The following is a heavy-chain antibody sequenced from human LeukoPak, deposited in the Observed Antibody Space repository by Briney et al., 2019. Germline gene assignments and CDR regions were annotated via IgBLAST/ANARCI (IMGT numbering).Heavy chain of an antibody. CDR3: ARGSPMVRGVTNWFDP. CDR2: INHSGST. V-gene: IGHV4-34*01. J-gene: IGHJ5*02. Sequence: ASETLSLTCSVSGDSISSYYWSWIRQPPGKGLEWIGEINHSGSTNYNPSLKSRVTISVDTSKNQFSLKLSSVTAADTAVYYCARGSPMVRGVTNWFDPWGQGTLVTISS. D-gene: IGHD3-10*01. CDR1: GDSISSYY.